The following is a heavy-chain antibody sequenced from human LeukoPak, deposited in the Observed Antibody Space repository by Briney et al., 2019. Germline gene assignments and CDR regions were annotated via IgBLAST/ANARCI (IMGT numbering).Heavy chain of an antibody. D-gene: IGHD5-24*01. CDR1: GYSISSGYY. V-gene: IGHV4-38-2*01. CDR2: IYHSGST. Sequence: KPSETLSLTCAVSGYSISSGYYWVWIRQPPGKGLEWIGSIYHSGSTYYNPSLKSRVTISVDTSKNQFSLKLSSVTAADTAVYYCARRLQHNWFDPWGQGTLVTVSS. J-gene: IGHJ5*02. CDR3: ARRLQHNWFDP.